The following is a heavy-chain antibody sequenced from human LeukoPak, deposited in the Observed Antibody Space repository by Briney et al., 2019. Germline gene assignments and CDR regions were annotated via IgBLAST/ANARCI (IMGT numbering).Heavy chain of an antibody. D-gene: IGHD3-10*01. CDR3: ARGGFGEFPFDY. CDR1: GFTFSSYG. J-gene: IGHJ4*02. V-gene: IGHV3-30*03. Sequence: GGSLRLSCAASGFTFSSYGMHWVRQAPGKGLEGVAVISYDGSNKYYADSVKGRFTISRDNSKNTLYLKINSLRVEDSALYYCARGGFGEFPFDYWGQGTLVTVS. CDR2: ISYDGSNK.